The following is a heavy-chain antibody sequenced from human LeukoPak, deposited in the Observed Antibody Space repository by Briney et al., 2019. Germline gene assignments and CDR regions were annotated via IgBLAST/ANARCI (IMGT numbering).Heavy chain of an antibody. CDR1: GFTFSSYG. CDR3: ARGLQGDFDY. Sequence: DPGGSLRLSCAASGFTFSSYGMHWVRQAPGKGLEWVSYISSSGSTMYYADSVRGRFTISRDNAKNSLYLQMNSLRAEDTAVYYCARGLQGDFDYWGQGTLVTVSS. J-gene: IGHJ4*02. CDR2: ISSSGSTM. V-gene: IGHV3-48*04.